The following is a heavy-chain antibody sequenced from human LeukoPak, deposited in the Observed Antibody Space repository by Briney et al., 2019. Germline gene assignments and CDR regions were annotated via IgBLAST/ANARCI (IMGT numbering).Heavy chain of an antibody. CDR3: TRMTTGHDY. V-gene: IGHV4-34*01. CDR2: INHSGYT. D-gene: IGHD4-17*01. CDR1: GVSFDDYY. J-gene: IGHJ4*02. Sequence: PSETLSLTCAVSGVSFDDYYRSWVRQTPGKGLEWIGEINHSGYTNDSPSLKSRVTLSIDTSRKQFSLNLRSVTVADAGIYYCTRMTTGHDYWGQGTLVTVSS.